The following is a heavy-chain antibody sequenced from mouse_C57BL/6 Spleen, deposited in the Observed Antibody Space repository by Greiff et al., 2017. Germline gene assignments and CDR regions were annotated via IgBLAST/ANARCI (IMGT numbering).Heavy chain of an antibody. V-gene: IGHV1-76*01. J-gene: IGHJ3*01. CDR2: IYPGSGNT. CDR3: ARGDNDGGAWVAY. CDR1: GYTFTDYY. D-gene: IGHD2-4*01. Sequence: VKLQESGAELVRPGASVKLSCKASGYTFTDYYINWVKQRPGQGLEWIARIYPGSGNTYYNEKFKGKATLTADKSSSTAYMQLSSLTSEDSAVYDSARGDNDGGAWVAYWGQGTLVTVSA.